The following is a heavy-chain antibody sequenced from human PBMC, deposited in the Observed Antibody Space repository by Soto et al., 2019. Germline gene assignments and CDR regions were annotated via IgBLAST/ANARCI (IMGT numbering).Heavy chain of an antibody. V-gene: IGHV1-69*06. Sequence: GASVKVSCKASGGTFSSYAISWVRQAPGQGLEWMGGIIPIFGTANYAQKFQGRVTITADKSTSTAYMELSSLRSEDTAVYYCARDWDGYHSFDYWGQGTLVTVSS. CDR2: IIPIFGTA. CDR1: GGTFSSYA. CDR3: ARDWDGYHSFDY. D-gene: IGHD5-12*01. J-gene: IGHJ4*02.